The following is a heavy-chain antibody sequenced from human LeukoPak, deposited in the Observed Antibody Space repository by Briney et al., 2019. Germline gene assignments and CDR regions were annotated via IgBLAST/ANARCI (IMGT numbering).Heavy chain of an antibody. CDR2: IGGSGGRT. Sequence: GGSLRLSCAASGFTFSSYAMTWVRQAPGKGLEWVSVIGGSGGRTHYADSVKGRLTISRDNSKNALYLQMNSLRAEDTAVYYCAKEISAAYYNYYGMDVWGQGTTVTVSS. V-gene: IGHV3-23*01. D-gene: IGHD2-15*01. CDR1: GFTFSSYA. J-gene: IGHJ6*02. CDR3: AKEISAAYYNYYGMDV.